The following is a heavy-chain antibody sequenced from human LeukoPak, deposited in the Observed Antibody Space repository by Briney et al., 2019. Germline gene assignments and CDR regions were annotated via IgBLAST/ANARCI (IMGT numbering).Heavy chain of an antibody. CDR1: GFTFDDYG. J-gene: IGHJ6*03. CDR2: INWNGGST. D-gene: IGHD6-13*01. CDR3: ARDVSSPHLYYYYYMDV. Sequence: GGSLRLSCAASGFTFDDYGMSWVRQAPGKGLEWVSGINWNGGSTGYANSVKGRFTISRDNAKNSLYLQMNSLRDEDTALYYCARDVSSPHLYYYYYMDVWGKGTTVTVSS. V-gene: IGHV3-20*04.